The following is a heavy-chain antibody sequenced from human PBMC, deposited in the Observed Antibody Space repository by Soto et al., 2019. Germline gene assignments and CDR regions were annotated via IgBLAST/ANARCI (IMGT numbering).Heavy chain of an antibody. CDR3: GRDPYYGAIDY. CDR1: GFNFSASW. D-gene: IGHD3-16*01. CDR2: ISQGGSEK. Sequence: EVYLMESGGGFVQPGGSLRLSCTVSGFNFSASWMAWVRQTPGKGLEWVADISQGGSEKNYVDYVKGRVNISRDDDRMSLNLQMDNSRVEDTAVYYCGRDPYYGAIDYWGLGTLVNVSS. V-gene: IGHV3-7*01. J-gene: IGHJ4*02.